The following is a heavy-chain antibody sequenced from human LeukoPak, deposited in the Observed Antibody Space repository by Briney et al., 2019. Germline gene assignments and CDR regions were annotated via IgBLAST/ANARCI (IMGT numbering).Heavy chain of an antibody. J-gene: IGHJ5*02. D-gene: IGHD1-14*01. V-gene: IGHV4-34*01. CDR1: GGSFSGYY. CDR3: ARRSRYNPENWFDP. Sequence: PSETLSLTCAVYGGSFSGYYWSWIRQPPGKGLEWIGEINHSGSTNYNPSLKSRVTISVDTSKNQFSLKLSSVTAADTAVYYCARRSRYNPENWFDPWGQGTLVTVSS. CDR2: INHSGST.